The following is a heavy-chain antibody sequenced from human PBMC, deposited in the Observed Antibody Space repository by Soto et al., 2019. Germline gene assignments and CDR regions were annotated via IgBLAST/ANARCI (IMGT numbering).Heavy chain of an antibody. V-gene: IGHV1-69*12. CDR2: IIPFFGTA. J-gene: IGHJ6*02. CDR1: GGTFSSSA. D-gene: IGHD2-8*01. CDR3: ASNGESYYYSGMDV. Sequence: QVQLVQSGAEVKKPGSSVKVSCKASGGTFSSSAISWVRQAPGQGLEWMGGIIPFFGTAECAQKFQGRVTITADESTSTDFMEVSSLRPEDTAVYYCASNGESYYYSGMDVWGQGTTVTVS.